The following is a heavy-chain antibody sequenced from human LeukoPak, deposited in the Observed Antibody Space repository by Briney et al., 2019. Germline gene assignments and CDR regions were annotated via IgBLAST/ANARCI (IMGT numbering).Heavy chain of an antibody. Sequence: GGALRLSCAASGFTFSSYWMYWVRQAPGKGLVWVSRIKSDGRRTTYADSVKGRFTIARDNAKNTLYLQMNSLRAEDTAVYYCASGGLRNYYDSSGYYYGSLDYWGQGTLVTVSS. CDR3: ASGGLRNYYDSSGYYYGSLDY. V-gene: IGHV3-74*01. J-gene: IGHJ4*02. CDR2: IKSDGRRT. D-gene: IGHD3-22*01. CDR1: GFTFSSYW.